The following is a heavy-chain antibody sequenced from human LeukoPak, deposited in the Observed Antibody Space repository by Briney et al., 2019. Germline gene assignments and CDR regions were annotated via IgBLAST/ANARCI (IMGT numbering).Heavy chain of an antibody. D-gene: IGHD5-18*01. CDR2: INHSGGT. CDR1: GASFSDYS. V-gene: IGHV4-34*01. Sequence: SETLSLTCAVYGASFSDYSWSWIRQPPGKGLEWLREINHSGGTKHNPSLMSRVIMSVDTSKNQFSLKVRSVTAADTAVYYCARVGYSFSINDWSRIGLGAYPTKYYYYMDVWGTGTTVIVSS. J-gene: IGHJ6*03. CDR3: ARVGYSFSINDWSRIGLGAYPTKYYYYMDV.